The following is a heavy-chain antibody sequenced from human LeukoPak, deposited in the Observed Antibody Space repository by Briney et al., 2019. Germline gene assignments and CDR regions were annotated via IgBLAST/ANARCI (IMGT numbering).Heavy chain of an antibody. D-gene: IGHD3-10*01. J-gene: IGHJ4*02. CDR3: ARQKPKHYYGSGSYFDY. CDR2: IYYSGST. V-gene: IGHV4-39*01. Sequence: SETLSLTCTVSGGSISSSSYYWGWIRQPPGKGLEWIGSIYYSGSTYYNPSLKSRVTISVDTSKNQFSLKLSSVTAADTAVYYCARQKPKHYYGSGSYFDYWGQGTLVTVSS. CDR1: GGSISSSSYY.